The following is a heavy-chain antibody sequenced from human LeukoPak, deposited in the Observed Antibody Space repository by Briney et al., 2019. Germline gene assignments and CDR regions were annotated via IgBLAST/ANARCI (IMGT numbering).Heavy chain of an antibody. CDR3: AREAEWASSWVDY. J-gene: IGHJ4*02. CDR2: IYHSGST. V-gene: IGHV4-30-2*01. D-gene: IGHD6-13*01. CDR1: GGSISSGGYY. Sequence: SQTLSLTCTVSGGSISSGGYYWSWIRQPPGKGLEWIGYIYHSGSTYYNPSLKSRVTISVDRSKNQFSLKLSSVTAADTAVYYCAREAEWASSWVDYWGQGTLVTVSS.